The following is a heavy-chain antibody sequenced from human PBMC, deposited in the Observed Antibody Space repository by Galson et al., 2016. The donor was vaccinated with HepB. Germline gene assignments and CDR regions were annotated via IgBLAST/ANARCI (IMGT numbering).Heavy chain of an antibody. CDR3: AKDNCSGESCYLAVWNAFDV. V-gene: IGHV3-9*01. D-gene: IGHD2-15*01. J-gene: IGHJ3*01. Sequence: SLRLSCATSGFTFDEYAMHWVRQAPGKGLEWASCIGWNGGSLIYADSVKGRFTISRDNAEKSLYLQMNSLRPEDTALYYCAKDNCSGESCYLAVWNAFDVWGLGTKVTVSS. CDR2: IGWNGGSL. CDR1: GFTFDEYA.